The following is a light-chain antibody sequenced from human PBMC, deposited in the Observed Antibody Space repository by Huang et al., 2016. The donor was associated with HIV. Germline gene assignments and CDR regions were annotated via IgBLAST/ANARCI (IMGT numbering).Light chain of an antibody. CDR1: QSVSSY. V-gene: IGKV3-11*01. J-gene: IGKJ1*01. Sequence: EIVLTQSPATLSLSPGERATLSCSASQSVSSYLAWYQQKPGQAPRLLIYEASSRATGIPARFSGSGSGTDFTLTISSLEPEDFAVYYCQQRSNWPRTFGQGTKVEIK. CDR2: EAS. CDR3: QQRSNWPRT.